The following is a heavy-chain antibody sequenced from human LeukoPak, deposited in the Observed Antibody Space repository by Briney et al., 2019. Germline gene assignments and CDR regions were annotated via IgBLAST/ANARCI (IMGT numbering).Heavy chain of an antibody. CDR2: IHHSGSS. Sequence: SETLSLTCTVSADSLSSGGHYWAWIRQLPGKGLESIWCIHHSGSSRHNPSLKDRVAISVDASRKQFALRLSSVTAADTAIYYCARGGNRFGGFYFDYWGQGIQVIVSS. D-gene: IGHD3-10*01. CDR3: ARGGNRFGGFYFDY. V-gene: IGHV4-31*03. J-gene: IGHJ4*02. CDR1: ADSLSSGGHY.